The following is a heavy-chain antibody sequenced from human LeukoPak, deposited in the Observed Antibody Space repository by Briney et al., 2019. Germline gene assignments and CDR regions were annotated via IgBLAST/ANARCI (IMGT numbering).Heavy chain of an antibody. Sequence: GGSLRLSCAASGFTFSNAWVSWVRQAPGKGLEWVGRIKSKTDGGTTDYAAPVKGRFTISRDDSKNTLYLQMNSMKTEDTAVYYCTTDRNPSLWYGYYYYGMDVWGQGTTVTVSS. CDR1: GFTFSNAW. CDR3: TTDRNPSLWYGYYYYGMDV. J-gene: IGHJ6*02. V-gene: IGHV3-15*01. CDR2: IKSKTDGGTT. D-gene: IGHD3-10*01.